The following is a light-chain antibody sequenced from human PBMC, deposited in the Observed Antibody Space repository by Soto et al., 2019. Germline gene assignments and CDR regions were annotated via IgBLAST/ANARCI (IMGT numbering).Light chain of an antibody. Sequence: SVLPQPPSSSGTPGQRVTISCSGSSSNIGSNTVNWYQQLPGTAPKLLIYSNNQRPSGVPDRFSGSKSGTSASLAISGLQSEDEADYYCAAWDDSLNGHVVFGGGTQLTVL. V-gene: IGLV1-44*01. CDR2: SNN. CDR1: SSNIGSNT. CDR3: AAWDDSLNGHVV. J-gene: IGLJ2*01.